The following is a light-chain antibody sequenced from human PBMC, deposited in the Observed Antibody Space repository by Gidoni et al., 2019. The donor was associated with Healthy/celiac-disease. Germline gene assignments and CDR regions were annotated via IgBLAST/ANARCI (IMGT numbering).Light chain of an antibody. CDR1: TGAVTSGYY. Sequence: QTVLTQEPSLTVSPGGTVTLTCASSTGAVTSGYYPNWFQQKPGQAPRALISSTSNKHPWTTARFSGSLLGGKAALTLAGVQPEDEAEYYCLRYYGGARGVFGGGTKLTVL. J-gene: IGLJ3*02. CDR2: STS. V-gene: IGLV7-43*01. CDR3: LRYYGGARGV.